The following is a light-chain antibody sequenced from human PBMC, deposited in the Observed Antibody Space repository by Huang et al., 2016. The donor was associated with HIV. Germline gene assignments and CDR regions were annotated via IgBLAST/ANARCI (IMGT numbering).Light chain of an antibody. CDR1: QSLQNSNGYNY. Sequence: DIVMTQSPISLPVTPGQPASISCRSSQSLQNSNGYNYLDWYVQKPGQSPRLLIYMGSNRNSGVPDRFRGSGSGTDVTLEISRVEAEDVGVDYCMQALQTSFTFGGGTKVEIK. CDR2: MGS. J-gene: IGKJ4*01. CDR3: MQALQTSFT. V-gene: IGKV2-28*01.